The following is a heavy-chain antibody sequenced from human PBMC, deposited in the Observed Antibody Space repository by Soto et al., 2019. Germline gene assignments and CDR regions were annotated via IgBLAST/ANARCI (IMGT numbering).Heavy chain of an antibody. Sequence: EVQLVESGGGLVKPGGSLRLSCAASGFTFSSYSMNWVRQAPGKGLEWVSSISSSSSYIYYADSVKGRFTISRDNAKNSLYLQMNSLRAEDTAVYYCARGRNYGDYVKTWDRGCVDVWGKGTTVTVSS. CDR2: ISSSSSYI. V-gene: IGHV3-21*01. J-gene: IGHJ6*04. CDR1: GFTFSSYS. CDR3: ARGRNYGDYVKTWDRGCVDV. D-gene: IGHD4-17*01.